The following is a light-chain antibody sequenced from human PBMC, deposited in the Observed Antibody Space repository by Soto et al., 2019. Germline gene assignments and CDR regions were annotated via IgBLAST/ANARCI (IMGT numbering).Light chain of an antibody. CDR1: QYINTR. J-gene: IGKJ1*01. V-gene: IGKV3-11*01. CDR3: HQRQSWPRT. Sequence: EIVLTQSPATLSSFPGDRVTLSCRASQYINTRLAWYQHRPCQAPRLLIYQTSIRAAGLPARFSASGSGTDFTLTISDVQPADFALYYCHQRQSWPRTFGQGTKVDI. CDR2: QTS.